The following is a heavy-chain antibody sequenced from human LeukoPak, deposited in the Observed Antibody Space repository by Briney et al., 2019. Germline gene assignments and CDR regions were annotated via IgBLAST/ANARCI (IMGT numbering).Heavy chain of an antibody. CDR1: GFTFSSYS. J-gene: IGHJ6*02. Sequence: GGPLRLSCAASGFTFSSYSMNWVRQAPGKGLEWVSSISSSSSYIYYADSVKGRFTISRDNAKNSLYLQMNSLRAEDTAVYYCARDAAERWLQPKPNYYYYGMDVWGQGTTVTVSS. V-gene: IGHV3-21*01. CDR3: ARDAAERWLQPKPNYYYYGMDV. D-gene: IGHD5-24*01. CDR2: ISSSSSYI.